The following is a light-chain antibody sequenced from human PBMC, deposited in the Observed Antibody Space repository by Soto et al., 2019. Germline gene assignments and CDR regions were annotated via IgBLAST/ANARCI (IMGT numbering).Light chain of an antibody. J-gene: IGKJ1*01. CDR2: GAS. CDR3: QHYSNWPPWT. V-gene: IGKV3D-15*01. Sequence: LTQSPNTLSLSPGEKATLSCRASQSVSNDFLAWYQQKPGQAPRLLIYGASTRATDVPDRFSGSGSGADFTLSISSLQSEDFAVYYCQHYSNWPPWTFGQGTRWIS. CDR1: QSVSNDF.